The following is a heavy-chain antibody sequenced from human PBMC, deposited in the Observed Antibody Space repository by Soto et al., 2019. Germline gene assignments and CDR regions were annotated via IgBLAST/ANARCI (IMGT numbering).Heavy chain of an antibody. Sequence: QVQLQESGPGLVKPSETLSLTCTVSGGSIYRSGYYWGWLRQPPGRGLEWIGNIDYNGVTYSNPSLKSRVTISRDTSKNQFSLKLTSVTAADMALYYCGKVLVGATGHTDSDSWGPGTLVAVSS. CDR3: GKVLVGATGHTDSDS. CDR2: IDYNGVT. CDR1: GGSIYRSGYY. V-gene: IGHV4-39*01. J-gene: IGHJ4*02. D-gene: IGHD2-15*01.